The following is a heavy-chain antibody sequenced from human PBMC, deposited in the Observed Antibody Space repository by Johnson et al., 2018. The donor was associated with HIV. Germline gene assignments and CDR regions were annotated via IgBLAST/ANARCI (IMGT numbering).Heavy chain of an antibody. V-gene: IGHV3-7*01. J-gene: IGHJ3*01. CDR2: IKQDGREK. CDR3: AREGVGTLDFTTSVRRVKSAFDV. CDR1: GFTFSSYW. D-gene: IGHD3-10*01. Sequence: VQLVESGGGLVQPGGSLRLSCAASGFTFSSYWMSWVRQAPGKGLEWVANIKQDGREKYYVDSVKGRFTISRDNAKNSLYLQMNGLRVDDTAVYYCAREGVGTLDFTTSVRRVKSAFDVWGQGTMVTVSS.